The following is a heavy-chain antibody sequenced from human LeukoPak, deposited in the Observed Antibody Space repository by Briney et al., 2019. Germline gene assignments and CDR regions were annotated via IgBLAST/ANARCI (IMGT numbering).Heavy chain of an antibody. CDR2: ISSSSSYI. Sequence: GGSLRLSCAASGFTFSSYSMNWVRQAPGKGLEWVSSISSSSSYIYYADSVKGRFTISRDNAKNSLYLQMNSLRAEDTAVYYCARAMITFGGPKAFDIWGQGTMVTVSS. CDR3: ARAMITFGGPKAFDI. CDR1: GFTFSSYS. V-gene: IGHV3-21*01. J-gene: IGHJ3*02. D-gene: IGHD3-16*01.